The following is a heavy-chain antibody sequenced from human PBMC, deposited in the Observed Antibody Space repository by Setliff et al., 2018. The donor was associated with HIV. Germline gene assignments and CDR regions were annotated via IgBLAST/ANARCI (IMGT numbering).Heavy chain of an antibody. D-gene: IGHD6-19*01. Sequence: KPSETLSLTCTVSGGSISSTSYYWGWIRQPQGKGLEWIGSIYYSGSTYYNPSLRSRVTISVDTSKNQFSLKLSSVTAADTAVYYCMIAVAADAFDIWGQGTMVTVSS. J-gene: IGHJ3*02. V-gene: IGHV4-39*01. CDR3: MIAVAADAFDI. CDR2: IYYSGST. CDR1: GGSISSTSYY.